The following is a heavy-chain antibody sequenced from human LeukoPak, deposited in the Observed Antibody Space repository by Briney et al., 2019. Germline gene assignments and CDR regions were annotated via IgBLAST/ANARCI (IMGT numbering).Heavy chain of an antibody. CDR3: ARRTDYYDSSGYYYNFDY. V-gene: IGHV4-39*01. CDR2: IYYSGST. CDR1: GGSISSSSYY. Sequence: SETLSLTCTVSGGSISSSSYYWGWIRQPPGKGLEWIGSIYYSGSTYYNPSLKSRVTISGDTSKNQFSLKLSSVTAADTAVYYCARRTDYYDSSGYYYNFDYWGQGTLVTVSS. D-gene: IGHD3-22*01. J-gene: IGHJ4*02.